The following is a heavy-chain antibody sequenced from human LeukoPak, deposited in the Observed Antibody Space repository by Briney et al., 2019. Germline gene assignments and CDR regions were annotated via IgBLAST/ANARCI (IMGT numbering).Heavy chain of an antibody. CDR3: ARHVRRFRLLPDPFDI. D-gene: IGHD2-15*01. V-gene: IGHV4-59*08. CDR2: IYYSGST. Sequence: SETLSLTWTVSGGSISRYYWSWIRQPQGKGLEWIGYIYYSGSTNYNPSLKSRVTISVDTSKNQFSLKLSSVTAADTAVYYCARHVRRFRLLPDPFDIRGQGTMVTVSS. J-gene: IGHJ3*02. CDR1: GGSISRYY.